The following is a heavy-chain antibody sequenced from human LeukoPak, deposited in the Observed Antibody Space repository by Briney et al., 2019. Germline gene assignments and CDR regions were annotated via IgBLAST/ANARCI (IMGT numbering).Heavy chain of an antibody. CDR1: GFTFSSHG. CDR3: ARWAQPQNYYYYYYMDV. Sequence: AGGSLRLSCATSGFTFSSHGMHWVRQAPGKGLEWVAVIWFDGSNKYYADSVKGRFTISRDNSKNTLYLQMGSLRAEDMAVYYCARWAQPQNYYYYYYMDVWGKGTTVTVSS. J-gene: IGHJ6*03. V-gene: IGHV3-33*01. CDR2: IWFDGSNK. D-gene: IGHD2-2*01.